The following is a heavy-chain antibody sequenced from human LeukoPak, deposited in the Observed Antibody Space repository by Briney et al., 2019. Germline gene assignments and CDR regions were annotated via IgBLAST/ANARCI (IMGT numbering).Heavy chain of an antibody. CDR1: GGSISSGGYY. D-gene: IGHD2-2*02. CDR3: ARYCSSTSCYTRGGY. V-gene: IGHV4-30-2*01. CDR2: IYHSGST. Sequence: SETLSLTCTVSGGSISSGGYYWSWIRQPPGKGLEWIGYIYHSGSTYYNPSLKSRVTISVDTSKNQFSLKLSSVTAADTAVYYCARYCSSTSCYTRGGYWGQGTLVTVSS. J-gene: IGHJ4*02.